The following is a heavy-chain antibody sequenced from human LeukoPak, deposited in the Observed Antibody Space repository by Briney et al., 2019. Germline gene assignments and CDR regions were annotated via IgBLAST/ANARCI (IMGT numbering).Heavy chain of an antibody. D-gene: IGHD3-3*01. Sequence: ASVKVSCKASGGTFSSYAISWVRQAPGQGLEWMGGIIPIFGTANYAQKFQGRVTITADESTSTAYMELSSLRSEDTAVYYCARGRITIFGVVNVFDYWGQGTLVTVSS. CDR2: IIPIFGTA. CDR3: ARGRITIFGVVNVFDY. J-gene: IGHJ4*02. V-gene: IGHV1-69*13. CDR1: GGTFSSYA.